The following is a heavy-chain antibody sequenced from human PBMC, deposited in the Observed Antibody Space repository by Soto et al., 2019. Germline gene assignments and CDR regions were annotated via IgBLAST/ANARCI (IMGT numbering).Heavy chain of an antibody. CDR3: AKGLRVTIDY. CDR2: ISGIGGST. CDR1: GFTFSSYA. V-gene: IGHV3-23*01. Sequence: LRLSCAASGFTFSSYAMSWVRQAPGKGLEWVSAISGIGGSTYYGHSVKGRFTISRDNSKNTLYLQMNSLRAEDTAVYYCAKGLRVTIDYWAQGTMVTVSS. D-gene: IGHD4-4*01. J-gene: IGHJ4*02.